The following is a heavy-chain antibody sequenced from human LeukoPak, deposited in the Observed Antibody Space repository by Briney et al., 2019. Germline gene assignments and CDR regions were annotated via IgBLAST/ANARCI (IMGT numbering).Heavy chain of an antibody. CDR3: AKNHDSNAYHTDDAFDI. CDR2: ISVSGAST. Sequence: GGTLRLSCAASGFSLSTYAMNWVRQAPGKGLEWVSVISVSGASTYYADSVKGRFSISRDHSKNTLYLQMNSVRAEDTAVYYCAKNHDSNAYHTDDAFDIWGQGTMVTVSS. D-gene: IGHD3-16*01. J-gene: IGHJ3*02. CDR1: GFSLSTYA. V-gene: IGHV3-23*01.